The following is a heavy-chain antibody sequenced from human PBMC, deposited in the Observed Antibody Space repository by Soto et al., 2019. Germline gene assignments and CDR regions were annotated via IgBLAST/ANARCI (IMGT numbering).Heavy chain of an antibody. CDR1: SGSISSSNW. Sequence: SETLSLTCAVSSGSISSSNWWSWVRQPPGKGLEWIGEIYHSGSTNYNPSLKSRVTISVDTSKNQFSLKLSSVTAADTAVYYCARGSYSCSSTSCYLPFDYWGQGTLVTVSS. D-gene: IGHD2-2*01. J-gene: IGHJ4*02. CDR2: IYHSGST. CDR3: ARGSYSCSSTSCYLPFDY. V-gene: IGHV4-4*02.